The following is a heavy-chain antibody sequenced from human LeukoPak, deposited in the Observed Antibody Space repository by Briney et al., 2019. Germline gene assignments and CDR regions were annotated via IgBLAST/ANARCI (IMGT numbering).Heavy chain of an antibody. CDR3: ASPRPIVVVPAGDDAFDI. Sequence: SETLSLTCIVSGYSISSGYYWGWIRQPPGKGLEWIGNIHHSGSTYYNPSLKSRVTISVDTSKNQFSLKLSSVTAADTAVYYCASPRPIVVVPAGDDAFDIWGQGTMVTVSS. CDR2: IHHSGST. V-gene: IGHV4-38-2*02. D-gene: IGHD2-2*01. CDR1: GYSISSGYY. J-gene: IGHJ3*02.